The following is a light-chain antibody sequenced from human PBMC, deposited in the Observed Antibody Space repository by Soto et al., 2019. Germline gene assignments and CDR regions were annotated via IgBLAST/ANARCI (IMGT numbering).Light chain of an antibody. V-gene: IGLV2-23*01. CDR3: CSYAGSSTYV. CDR1: SSDVGSYNL. J-gene: IGLJ1*01. Sequence: QSVLTQPAAVSGSPGQSITISCTGTSSDVGSYNLVSWYQQHPGKAPKLMIYEGSKRPSGVSNRFSGSKSGNTASLTISGLQAEDEADYYRCSYAGSSTYVFGTG. CDR2: EGS.